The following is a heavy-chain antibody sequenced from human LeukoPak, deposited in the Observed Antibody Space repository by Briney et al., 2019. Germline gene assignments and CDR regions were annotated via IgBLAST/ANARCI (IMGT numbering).Heavy chain of an antibody. Sequence: SETLSLTCTVSGGSISSYYWSWIRQPPGKGLEWIGSIYHSGSTYYNPSLKSRVTISVDTSKNQFSLKLSSVTAADTAVYYCARGMIAAAGPFDYWGQGTLVTVSS. CDR2: IYHSGST. V-gene: IGHV4-38-2*02. CDR3: ARGMIAAAGPFDY. D-gene: IGHD6-13*01. CDR1: GGSISSYY. J-gene: IGHJ4*02.